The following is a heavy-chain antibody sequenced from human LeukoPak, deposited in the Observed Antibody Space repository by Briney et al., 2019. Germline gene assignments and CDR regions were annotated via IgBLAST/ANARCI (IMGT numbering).Heavy chain of an antibody. CDR3: ASAGYSYGPRRNFDY. CDR2: INHSGST. D-gene: IGHD5-18*01. V-gene: IGHV4-34*01. CDR1: GGSFSGYY. J-gene: IGHJ4*02. Sequence: PSETLSLTCAVYGGSFSGYYWSWIRQPPGKGLEWIGEINHSGSTNYNPSLKSRVTISVDTSKNQFSLKLSSVTAADTAVYYCASAGYSYGPRRNFDYWGQGTLVTVSS.